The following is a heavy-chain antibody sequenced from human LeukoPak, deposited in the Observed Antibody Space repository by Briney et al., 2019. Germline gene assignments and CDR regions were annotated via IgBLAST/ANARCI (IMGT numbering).Heavy chain of an antibody. CDR2: FDPEDGET. CDR3: AICEMATNITEGYYYGMDV. CDR1: GYTLTAYY. V-gene: IGHV1-24*01. J-gene: IGHJ6*02. Sequence: ASVKVSCKASGYTLTAYYMHWVRQAPGKGLEWMGGFDPEDGETIYAQKFQGRVTMTEDTSTDTAYMELSSLRSEDTAVYYCAICEMATNITEGYYYGMDVWGQGTTVTVSS. D-gene: IGHD5-24*01.